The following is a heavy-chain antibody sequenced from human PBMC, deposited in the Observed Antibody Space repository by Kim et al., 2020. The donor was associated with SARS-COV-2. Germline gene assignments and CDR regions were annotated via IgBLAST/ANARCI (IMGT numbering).Heavy chain of an antibody. CDR3: AKADTADYYGMDV. V-gene: IGHV3-9*01. CDR1: GFTFDDYA. Sequence: GGSLRLSCAASGFTFDDYAMHWVRQAPGKGLEWVSGISWNSGSIGYADSVKDRFTISRDNAKNSLYLQMNSLRAEDTALYYCAKADTADYYGMDVWGQGTTVTVSS. J-gene: IGHJ6*02. D-gene: IGHD5-18*01. CDR2: ISWNSGSI.